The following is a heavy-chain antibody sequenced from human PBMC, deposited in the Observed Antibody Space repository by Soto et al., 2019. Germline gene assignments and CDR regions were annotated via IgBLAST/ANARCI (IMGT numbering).Heavy chain of an antibody. J-gene: IGHJ4*02. CDR1: GFTFSSYW. CDR2: INSDRSST. Sequence: GGSLRLSCAASGFTFSSYWMHWVRQAPGKRVVWVSRINSDRSSTFYGDSVQGRFTISRDNAKNTLYLQMNSLRAEDTALYYCASSLLTPFDYWGQGTLVTVSS. V-gene: IGHV3-74*01. CDR3: ASSLLTPFDY. D-gene: IGHD7-27*01.